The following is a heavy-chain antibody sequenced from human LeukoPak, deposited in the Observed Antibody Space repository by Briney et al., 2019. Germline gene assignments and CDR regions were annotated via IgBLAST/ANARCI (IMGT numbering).Heavy chain of an antibody. D-gene: IGHD3-22*01. J-gene: IGHJ4*02. V-gene: IGHV3-33*06. Sequence: GGSLRLSCAASGFTFSSYGMHWVRQAPGKGLEWVAAIWYDGSNKYYADSVKGRFTISRDNSKNTLYLQMNSLRAEDTAVYYCAKPRNYYDSEYYFDYWGQGTLVTVSS. CDR2: IWYDGSNK. CDR3: AKPRNYYDSEYYFDY. CDR1: GFTFSSYG.